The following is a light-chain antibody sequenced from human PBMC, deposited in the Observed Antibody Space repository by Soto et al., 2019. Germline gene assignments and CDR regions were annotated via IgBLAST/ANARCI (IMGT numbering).Light chain of an antibody. Sequence: QSALTQPASVSGSPGQSITISCTGTRSDVGGYNYVSWYQQHPGKAPKLIIYEVTNRPSGVSHRFSGSKSVNTASLTISGLQAEDEADYYCSSFTTPTTLGVAFGGGTKLTVL. CDR1: RSDVGGYNY. V-gene: IGLV2-14*01. CDR3: SSFTTPTTLGVA. CDR2: EVT. J-gene: IGLJ2*01.